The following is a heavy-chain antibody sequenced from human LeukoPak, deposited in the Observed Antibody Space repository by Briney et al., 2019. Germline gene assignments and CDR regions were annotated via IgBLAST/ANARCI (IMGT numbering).Heavy chain of an antibody. Sequence: ASVKVSCKASGYTFTSYDINWVRQATGQGLEWMGWMNPNSGNTGYAQKFQGRVTITRNTSISTAYMELSSLRSEDTAVYYCARGPLRYFDWSPHYYYMDVWGKGTTVTVSS. CDR3: ARGPLRYFDWSPHYYYMDV. CDR2: MNPNSGNT. J-gene: IGHJ6*03. CDR1: GYTFTSYD. V-gene: IGHV1-8*03. D-gene: IGHD3-9*01.